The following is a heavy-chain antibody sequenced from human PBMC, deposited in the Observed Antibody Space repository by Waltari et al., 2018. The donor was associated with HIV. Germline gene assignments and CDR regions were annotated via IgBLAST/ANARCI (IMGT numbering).Heavy chain of an antibody. CDR1: DSAFSSYA. CDR3: AAPVKAAR. V-gene: IGHV3-23*01. CDR2: IGGSDGNT. J-gene: IGHJ4*02. Sequence: EMQLSESGGGLEQHGGSLRLPCVAPDSAFSSYAMSWVRQTPGKGLEWVSAIGGSDGNTYYADSVKGRFTISRDNSKNTRYLQMNSLRAEDTAVYYCAAPVKAARWGQGTLVTVSS. D-gene: IGHD6-6*01.